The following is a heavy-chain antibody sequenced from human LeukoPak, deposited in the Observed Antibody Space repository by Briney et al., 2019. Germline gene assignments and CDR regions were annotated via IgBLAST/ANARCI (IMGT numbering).Heavy chain of an antibody. Sequence: ASVKVSCKASGYTFTSYYMHWVRQAPGQGLEWMGIINPSGGSTSYAQKFQGRVTMTRDMSTSTVYMELSSLRSDDTAVYYCARAGIFGWAAAATDAFDIWGQGTMVTVSS. D-gene: IGHD6-13*01. V-gene: IGHV1-46*01. CDR2: INPSGGST. J-gene: IGHJ3*02. CDR1: GYTFTSYY. CDR3: ARAGIFGWAAAATDAFDI.